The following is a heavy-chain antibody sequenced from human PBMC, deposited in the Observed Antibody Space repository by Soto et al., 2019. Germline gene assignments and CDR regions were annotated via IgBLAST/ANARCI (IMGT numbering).Heavy chain of an antibody. V-gene: IGHV1-3*01. CDR3: ARDMSRGYDFWSGSINWFDP. CDR2: INAGNGNT. D-gene: IGHD3-3*01. CDR1: GYTFTSYA. Sequence: GASVKVSCKASGYTFTSYAMHWVRQAPGQGLEWMGWINAGNGNTKYSQKFQGRVTITRDTSASTAYMELSSLGSEDTAVYYCARDMSRGYDFWSGSINWFDPWGQGTLVTVSS. J-gene: IGHJ5*02.